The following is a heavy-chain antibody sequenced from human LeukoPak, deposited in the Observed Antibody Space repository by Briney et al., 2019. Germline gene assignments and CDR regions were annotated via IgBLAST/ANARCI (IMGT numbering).Heavy chain of an antibody. J-gene: IGHJ4*02. CDR1: GFTLSTNA. V-gene: IGHV3-23*01. CDR2: ISGSGAST. D-gene: IGHD1-26*01. Sequence: GGSLRLSCLTSGFTLSTNAMSWVRQAPGKGLEWISGISGSGASTYYADSVKGRFTTSRDDSRNTLYLQMNSLRGDDTAVYYCAKDVGKWESLHFFDYWGQGTLVTVSS. CDR3: AKDVGKWESLHFFDY.